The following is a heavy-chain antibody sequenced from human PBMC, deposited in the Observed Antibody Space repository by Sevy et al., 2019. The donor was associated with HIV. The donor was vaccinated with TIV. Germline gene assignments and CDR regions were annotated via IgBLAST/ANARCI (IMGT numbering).Heavy chain of an antibody. CDR3: ARSGGYSDYGMDV. CDR2: VGPAGDQ. J-gene: IGHJ6*02. CDR1: GFTFSTYD. Sequence: GGSLRRSCVSSGFTFSTYDMHWVRQVTGKGLEWISGVGPAGDQFYPGSVKGRFTISRENAKNSIYLQMNNLRAGDTAVYYCARSGGYSDYGMDVWGQGTTVTVSS. V-gene: IGHV3-13*05. D-gene: IGHD5-12*01.